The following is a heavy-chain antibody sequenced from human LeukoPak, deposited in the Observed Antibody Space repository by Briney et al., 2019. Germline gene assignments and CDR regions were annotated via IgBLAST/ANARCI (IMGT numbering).Heavy chain of an antibody. CDR2: INPSVGST. J-gene: IGHJ5*02. CDR1: GYTFTSYG. V-gene: IGHV1-46*01. CDR3: ARDSFHRVVVDPQAPRTKNWLDP. Sequence: ASVKVSCKASGYTFTSYGISWVRQAPGQGLEWMGVINPSVGSTSYAQKFQGRVAMTRDTSTRKVYMELSSPRSEDTAVYYCARDSFHRVVVDPQAPRTKNWLDPWGQGTLVTVSS. D-gene: IGHD3-22*01.